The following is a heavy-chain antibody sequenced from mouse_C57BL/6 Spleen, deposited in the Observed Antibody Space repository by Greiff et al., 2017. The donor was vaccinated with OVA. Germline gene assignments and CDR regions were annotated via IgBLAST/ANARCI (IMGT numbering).Heavy chain of an antibody. D-gene: IGHD2-4*01. J-gene: IGHJ3*01. Sequence: VQLQQSVAELVRPGASVKLSCTASGFTINNTYMHWVKQRPEQGLEWIGRIDPANGDTKYAPKFQGKATITADTSSNTAYLQLSSLTSEDTAIYYCARRLYDYGEFAYWGQGTLVTVSA. CDR3: ARRLYDYGEFAY. CDR2: IDPANGDT. V-gene: IGHV14-3*01. CDR1: GFTINNTY.